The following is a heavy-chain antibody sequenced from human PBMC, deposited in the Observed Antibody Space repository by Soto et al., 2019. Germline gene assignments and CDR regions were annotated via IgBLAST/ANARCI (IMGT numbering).Heavy chain of an antibody. V-gene: IGHV1-8*01. CDR1: GYTYPIYD. D-gene: IGHD3-16*02. Sequence: QVHLVQSGAEVRRPGASVKVSCQASGYTYPIYDIEWVRQATGQVLEWMGWMNPNSGNRGYAQKFQGKFTMTWNTSISTAYMELSNLRSEDTAVYYCATYRTISPEGFDIWGQGTLVTVS. CDR3: ATYRTISPEGFDI. J-gene: IGHJ3*02. CDR2: MNPNSGNR.